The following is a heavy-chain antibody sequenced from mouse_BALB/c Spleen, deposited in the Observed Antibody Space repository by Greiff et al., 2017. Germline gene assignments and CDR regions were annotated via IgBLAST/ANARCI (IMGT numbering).Heavy chain of an antibody. Sequence: EVKLQESGPSLVKPSQTLSLTCSVTGDSITSGYWNWIRKFPGNKLEYMGYISYSGSTYYNPSLKSRISITRDTSKNQYYLQLNSVTTEDTATYYCARSEGFGDYAMDYWGQGTSVTVSS. CDR1: GDSITSGY. V-gene: IGHV3-8*02. CDR2: ISYSGST. J-gene: IGHJ4*01. CDR3: ARSEGFGDYAMDY.